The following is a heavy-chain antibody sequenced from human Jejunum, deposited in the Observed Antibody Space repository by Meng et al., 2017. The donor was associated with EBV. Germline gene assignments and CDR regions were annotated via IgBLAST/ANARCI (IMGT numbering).Heavy chain of an antibody. V-gene: IGHV3-30*04. CDR2: VSYGGSDK. D-gene: IGHD1-14*01. Sequence: VQRVGSGGGVVQPGRSLSISCAASGFTFGDYAMHWVRQAPGKGLEWVALVSYGGSDKLYADSVKGRFTIYRDNSDNTLFLQMNSLKPEDTAVYYCAKERRGFYAEHWGQGTLVTVSS. J-gene: IGHJ4*02. CDR1: GFTFGDYA. CDR3: AKERRGFYAEH.